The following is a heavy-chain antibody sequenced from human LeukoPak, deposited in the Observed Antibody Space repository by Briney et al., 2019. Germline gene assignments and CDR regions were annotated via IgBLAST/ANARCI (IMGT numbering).Heavy chain of an antibody. CDR2: IKSKTDGGTT. J-gene: IGHJ6*02. V-gene: IGHV3-15*01. D-gene: IGHD3-10*01. CDR3: TRGYYYGSGIGMDV. CDR1: GFTFSNAW. Sequence: PGGSLRLSCAASGFTFSNAWMSWVRQAPGKGLEWVGRIKSKTDGGTTDYAAPVKGRFTISRDDSKNTLYLQMNSLKTEDTAVYYCTRGYYYGSGIGMDVWGQGTTVTVSS.